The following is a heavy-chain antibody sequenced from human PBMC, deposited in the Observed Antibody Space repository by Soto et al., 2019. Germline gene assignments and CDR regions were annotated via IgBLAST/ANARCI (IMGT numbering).Heavy chain of an antibody. Sequence: PSETLSLTCTVSGGSISSSSYYWGWIRQPPGKGLEWIGSIYYSGSTYYNRSLKSRVTISVDTSNNQFSLKLSSVTAADTAVYYCARHLWFGEFWVNWFDPWVQGTLVTVS. CDR3: ARHLWFGEFWVNWFDP. CDR1: GGSISSSSYY. V-gene: IGHV4-39*01. J-gene: IGHJ5*02. CDR2: IYYSGST. D-gene: IGHD3-10*01.